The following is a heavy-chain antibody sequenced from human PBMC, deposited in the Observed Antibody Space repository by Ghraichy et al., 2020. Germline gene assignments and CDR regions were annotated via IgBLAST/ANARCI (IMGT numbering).Heavy chain of an antibody. J-gene: IGHJ4*02. V-gene: IGHV3-33*01. CDR3: ARAGASSGWYIDN. Sequence: VIWYDGSMEKYAESVKGRFTISRDNSKNTVYLEMTNLRGGDTAVYYCARAGASSGWYIDNWGQG. D-gene: IGHD3-22*01. CDR2: IWYDGSME.